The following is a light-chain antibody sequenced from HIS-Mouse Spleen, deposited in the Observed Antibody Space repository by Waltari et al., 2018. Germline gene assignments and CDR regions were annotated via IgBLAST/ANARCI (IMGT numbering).Light chain of an antibody. CDR1: ALPKKY. CDR3: YSTDSSGNHRV. J-gene: IGLJ2*01. CDR2: EDS. Sequence: SYELTQPPSVSVSPGQTARITCSGDALPKKYAYWYQQKSRQAPVLVIYEDSKGPSGIPERFSGSSSGTMATLTISGAQVEDEADYYCYSTDSSGNHRVFGGGTKLTVL. V-gene: IGLV3-10*01.